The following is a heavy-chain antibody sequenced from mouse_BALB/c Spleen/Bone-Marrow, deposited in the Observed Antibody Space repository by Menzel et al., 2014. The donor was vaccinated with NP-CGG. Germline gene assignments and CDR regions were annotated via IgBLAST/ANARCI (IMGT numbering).Heavy chain of an antibody. J-gene: IGHJ3*01. CDR1: DYSITSGYS. CDR3: ARWGKVAWFAY. D-gene: IGHD1-3*01. CDR2: IRYSGIT. Sequence: DVKLQESGPDLVKPSQSLSLTCTATDYSITSGYSWHWIRQFPGNKLEWMGYIRYSGITNYSPSLKSRISFTRDTSKNQFFLHLNSVTTEDAATYYCARWGKVAWFAYWGQGTLVTVSA. V-gene: IGHV3-1*02.